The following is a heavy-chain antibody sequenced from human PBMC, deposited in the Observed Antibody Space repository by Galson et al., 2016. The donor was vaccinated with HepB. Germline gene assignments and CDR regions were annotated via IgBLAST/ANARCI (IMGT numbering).Heavy chain of an antibody. CDR3: ARIIRPFAEFDS. CDR2: IRQDGGKK. J-gene: IGHJ4*02. CDR1: GFTSSNHW. Sequence: SLRLSCAASGFTSSNHWMSWVRQAPGTGLEWVAGIRQDGGKKDYLESVKGRFTISRDNAKNSLYLQMDNLRAEDTAVYYCARIIRPFAEFDSWGQGTLVTVAS. D-gene: IGHD3-16*01. V-gene: IGHV3-7*01.